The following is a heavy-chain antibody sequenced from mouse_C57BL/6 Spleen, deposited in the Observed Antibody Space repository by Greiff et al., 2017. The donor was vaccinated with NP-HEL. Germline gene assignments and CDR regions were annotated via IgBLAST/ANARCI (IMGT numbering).Heavy chain of an antibody. D-gene: IGHD3-2*02. V-gene: IGHV1-22*01. Sequence: EVQLQQSGPELVKPGASVKMSCKASGYTFTDYNMHWVKQSHGKSLEWIGYINPNNGGTSYNQKFKGKATLTVNKSSSTAYMELRSLTSEDSAVYYGERKEAFYYYAMDYWGQGTSVTVSS. CDR1: GYTFTDYN. CDR2: INPNNGGT. J-gene: IGHJ4*01. CDR3: ERKEAFYYYAMDY.